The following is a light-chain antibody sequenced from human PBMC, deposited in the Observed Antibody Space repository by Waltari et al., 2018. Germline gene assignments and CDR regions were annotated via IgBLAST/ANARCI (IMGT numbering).Light chain of an antibody. CDR2: QDT. CDR3: QAWDSSIVV. Sequence: SYELTQPPSVSVSPGQTASITCSGDNLGDKYACWYQQKPGQSPILVIYQDTKRPSGSPERFSGSNSGNTATLTISGTQAMDEADYYCQAWDSSIVVFGGGTKLTVV. CDR1: NLGDKY. J-gene: IGLJ2*01. V-gene: IGLV3-1*01.